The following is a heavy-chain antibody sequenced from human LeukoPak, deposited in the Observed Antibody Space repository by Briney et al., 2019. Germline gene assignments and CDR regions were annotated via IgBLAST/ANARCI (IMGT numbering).Heavy chain of an antibody. Sequence: GGSLVLSCAVSGFNFSNSGLHWFRQAPGKGLEWVSYISSGSTTIYSADAVKGRFTISRDNAKNSLYLQMNSLRDEDTAIYFCARDSATAFDYWGQGTLVTVSS. CDR3: ARDSATAFDY. CDR1: GFNFSNSG. CDR2: ISSGSTTI. D-gene: IGHD5-12*01. J-gene: IGHJ4*02. V-gene: IGHV3-48*02.